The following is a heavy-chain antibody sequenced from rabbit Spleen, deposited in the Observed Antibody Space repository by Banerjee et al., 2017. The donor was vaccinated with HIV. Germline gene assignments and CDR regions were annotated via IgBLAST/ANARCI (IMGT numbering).Heavy chain of an antibody. CDR2: INVGNSGYT. V-gene: IGHV1S40*01. D-gene: IGHD8-1*01. CDR1: GFSFGSTYY. CDR3: ARDTGSSFSSYGMDL. Sequence: QSLEESGGDLVKPGASLTLTCTASGFSFGSTYYMCWVRPAPGKGLEWIACINVGNSGYTYYATRAKGRFTISETSSTTVTLQMTSLTAADTATYFCARDTGSSFSSYGMDLWGPGTLVTVS. J-gene: IGHJ6*01.